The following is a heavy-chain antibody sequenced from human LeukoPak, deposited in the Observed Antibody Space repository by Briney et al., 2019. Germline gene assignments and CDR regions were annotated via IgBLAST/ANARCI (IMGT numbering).Heavy chain of an antibody. J-gene: IGHJ4*02. CDR1: GYTFTGYY. D-gene: IGHD2-2*01. Sequence: ASVKVSCKASGYTFTGYYMHWVRQAPGQGLEWMGRINPNSGGTNYAQKFQGRVTMTRDTSISTAYMELSRLRSDDTAVYYCARISSTLYDFDYWGQGTLVTVSS. V-gene: IGHV1-2*06. CDR2: INPNSGGT. CDR3: ARISSTLYDFDY.